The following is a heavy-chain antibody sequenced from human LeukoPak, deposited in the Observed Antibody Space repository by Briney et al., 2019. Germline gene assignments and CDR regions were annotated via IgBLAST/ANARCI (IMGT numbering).Heavy chain of an antibody. D-gene: IGHD2-15*01. CDR1: GFTFSSYW. Sequence: GGSLRLSSAAPGFTFSSYWMHWVRQAPGKGLVWVSRINTDGSSTTYADSVKGRFTISRDNARNTLYLQMNSLRAEDTAVYYCASACSGGSCYDFDYWGQGTLVTVSS. CDR2: INTDGSST. V-gene: IGHV3-74*03. CDR3: ASACSGGSCYDFDY. J-gene: IGHJ4*02.